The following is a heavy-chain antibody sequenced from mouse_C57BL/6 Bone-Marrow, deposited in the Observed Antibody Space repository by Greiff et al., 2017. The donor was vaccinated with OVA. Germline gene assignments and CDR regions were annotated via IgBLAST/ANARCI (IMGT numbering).Heavy chain of an antibody. CDR3: ARGVYYGSSHYYAMDY. J-gene: IGHJ4*01. CDR2: LDPSDSYT. D-gene: IGHD1-1*01. CDR1: GYTFTSYW. Sequence: QVQLQQPGAELVMPGASVKLSCKASGYTFTSYWMHWVKQRPGQGLEWIGELDPSDSYTNYNQKFKGKSTLTVDKSSSTAYMQLSSLTSEDSAVYYCARGVYYGSSHYYAMDYWGQGTSVTVSS. V-gene: IGHV1-69*01.